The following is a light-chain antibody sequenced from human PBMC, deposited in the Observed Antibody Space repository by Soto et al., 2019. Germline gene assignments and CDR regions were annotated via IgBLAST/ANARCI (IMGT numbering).Light chain of an antibody. J-gene: IGLJ3*02. CDR3: QAYARGLTGWV. CDR1: SSNIGSGSD. V-gene: IGLV1-40*01. Sequence: QSVLTQPPSVSGAPGQTVTISCSGTSSNIGSGSDLQWFRQLPGTAPKLLIYANTIRPSGVPDRFSGSKTGISVSLAITGLRVEDEADYYCQAYARGLTGWVFGGETKLTVL. CDR2: ANT.